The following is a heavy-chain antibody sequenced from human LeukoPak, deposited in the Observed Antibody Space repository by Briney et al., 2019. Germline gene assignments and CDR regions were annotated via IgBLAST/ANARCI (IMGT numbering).Heavy chain of an antibody. CDR1: GFTFSSYA. D-gene: IGHD6-19*01. Sequence: PGGSLRLSCAASGFTFSSYAMSWVRQAPGKGLEWVANIKQDGSEKYYVDSVKGRFTISRDNAKNSLYLQMNSLRAEDTAVYYCARDRFGWYGNTDLFDYWGQGTLVTVSS. V-gene: IGHV3-7*01. CDR3: ARDRFGWYGNTDLFDY. J-gene: IGHJ4*02. CDR2: IKQDGSEK.